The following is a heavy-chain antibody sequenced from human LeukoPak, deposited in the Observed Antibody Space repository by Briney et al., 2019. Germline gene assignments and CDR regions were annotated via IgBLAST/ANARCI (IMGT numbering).Heavy chain of an antibody. CDR1: GGSFSGYY. CDR2: INHSGST. CDR3: ARHYYDSSGYYPPEYFQH. Sequence: SETLSLTCAVYGGSFSGYYWSWIRQPPGKGLEWIGEINHSGSTNYNPSLKSRVTISVDTSKNQFSLKLSSVTAADTAVYYCARHYYDSSGYYPPEYFQHWGQGTLVTVSS. J-gene: IGHJ1*01. D-gene: IGHD3-22*01. V-gene: IGHV4-34*01.